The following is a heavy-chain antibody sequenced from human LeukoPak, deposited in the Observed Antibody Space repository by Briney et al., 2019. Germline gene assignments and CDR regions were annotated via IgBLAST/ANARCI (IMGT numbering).Heavy chain of an antibody. D-gene: IGHD4-17*01. Sequence: SETLSLTCTVSGYSISNGYYWGWIRQPPGKGLEWIGSIHHSGSTYYNPSLKSRVTISVDTSKNQFSLKLSSVTAADTAVYYCARMNGDYGFRNYFYYGLDVWGQGTTVTVSS. J-gene: IGHJ6*02. CDR1: GYSISNGYY. CDR3: ARMNGDYGFRNYFYYGLDV. V-gene: IGHV4-38-2*02. CDR2: IHHSGST.